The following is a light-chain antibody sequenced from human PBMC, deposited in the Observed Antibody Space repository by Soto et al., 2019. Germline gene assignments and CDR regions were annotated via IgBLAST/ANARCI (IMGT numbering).Light chain of an antibody. CDR1: RSLSSTS. Sequence: EIVLTQSPGTLSLSPGERAALSCRASRSLSSTSLAWYQQRPGQAPRLLIYDVSSRATGIPDRFSGSGSGTDFTLTINRLEPDDFAVYYCQQCGSSPRTFGQGTKV. J-gene: IGKJ1*01. CDR2: DVS. CDR3: QQCGSSPRT. V-gene: IGKV3-20*01.